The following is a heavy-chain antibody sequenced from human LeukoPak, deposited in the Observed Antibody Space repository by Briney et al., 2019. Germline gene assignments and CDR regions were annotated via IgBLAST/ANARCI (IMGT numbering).Heavy chain of an antibody. CDR1: GYTFTSYY. Sequence: ASVKVSCKASGYTFTSYYMHWVRQAPGQGLEWMGIINPSGGSTSYAQKFQGRVTMTRDTSTSTVYMELSSLRSEDTAVYYCARVHFDWLLSNLGCWFDPWGQGTLVTVSS. CDR2: INPSGGST. J-gene: IGHJ5*02. D-gene: IGHD3-9*01. CDR3: ARVHFDWLLSNLGCWFDP. V-gene: IGHV1-46*01.